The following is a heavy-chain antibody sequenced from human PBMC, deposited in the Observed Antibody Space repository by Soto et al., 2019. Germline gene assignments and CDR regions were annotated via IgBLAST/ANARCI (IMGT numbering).Heavy chain of an antibody. D-gene: IGHD3-10*01. CDR2: ISGSGGST. CDR1: GFTFSSYA. Sequence: TGGSLRLSCAASGFTFSSYAMSWVRQAPGKGLEWVSAISGSGGSTYYADSVKGRFTISRDNSKNTLYLQMNSLRAEDTAVYYCATGRGLYYYYGMDVWGQGTTVTVSS. J-gene: IGHJ6*02. V-gene: IGHV3-23*01. CDR3: ATGRGLYYYYGMDV.